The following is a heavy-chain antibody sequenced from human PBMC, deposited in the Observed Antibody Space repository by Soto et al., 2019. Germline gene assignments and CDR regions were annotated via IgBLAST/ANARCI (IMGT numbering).Heavy chain of an antibody. V-gene: IGHV3-23*01. CDR1: GVTFSSYW. CDR2: ISGSGGSI. J-gene: IGHJ4*02. D-gene: IGHD5-18*01. Sequence: GSLRLSCAASGVTFSSYWMTWVRQAPGKGLEWVSTISGSGGSIYYADSVKGRFAISRDNSKNTLFLQMSSLRVEDTAIYYCVKGISYGYDFLGYWGQGTLVTVSS. CDR3: VKGISYGYDFLGY.